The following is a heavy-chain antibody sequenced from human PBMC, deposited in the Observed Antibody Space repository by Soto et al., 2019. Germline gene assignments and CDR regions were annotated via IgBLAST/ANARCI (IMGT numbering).Heavy chain of an antibody. CDR1: GYTFTNYG. V-gene: IGHV1-18*01. CDR2: ISANNGNT. J-gene: IGHJ4*02. Sequence: QVQLVQSGAEVKKPGASVKVSCKASGYTFTNYGISWVRQAPGQGLEWMGWISANNGNTNYEQKLQGRVTMTTDTSTSTAYIELRRLRSDDTAVYYCARDRGIYALDYWGQGTLVTVSS. CDR3: ARDRGIYALDY. D-gene: IGHD3-10*01.